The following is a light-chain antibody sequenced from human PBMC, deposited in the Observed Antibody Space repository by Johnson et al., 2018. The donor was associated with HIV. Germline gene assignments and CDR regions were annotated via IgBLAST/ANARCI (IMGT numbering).Light chain of an antibody. CDR3: GTWDKSLNSGAV. CDR2: END. J-gene: IGLJ1*01. V-gene: IGLV1-51*02. Sequence: QLVLTQPPSVSAAPGQMVSISCSGSTSNIGNNFVSWYQQLPGTAPKLLIYENDKRPSGIPDRFSGSKSGTSATLGIAGLQTGDEADYYCGTWDKSLNSGAVFGTGTKVTVL. CDR1: TSNIGNNF.